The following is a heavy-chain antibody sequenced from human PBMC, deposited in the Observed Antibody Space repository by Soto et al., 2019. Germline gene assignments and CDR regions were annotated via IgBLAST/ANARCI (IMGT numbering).Heavy chain of an antibody. CDR3: ARVSGDYGYYYYGMDV. J-gene: IGHJ6*02. Sequence: QVQLVQSGAEVKKPGSSVKVSCKASGGTFSSYAISWVRQAPGQGLEWMGGIIPIFGTANYAQKCQGRVTITADKSTSTAYMELSSLRSEDTVVYYCARVSGDYGYYYYGMDVWGQGTTVTVSS. D-gene: IGHD4-17*01. CDR2: IIPIFGTA. CDR1: GGTFSSYA. V-gene: IGHV1-69*06.